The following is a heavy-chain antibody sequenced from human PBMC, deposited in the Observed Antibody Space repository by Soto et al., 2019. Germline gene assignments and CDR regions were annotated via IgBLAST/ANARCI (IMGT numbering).Heavy chain of an antibody. Sequence: GESLKISCKGSGYSFTSYWISWVRQMPGKGLEWMGRIDPSGSYTNYSPSFQGHVTISAGKSISTAYLQWSSLKASDTPMYYCARARTQNPNNYDFWSGYYLEPFDYWGQGTLVTVSS. J-gene: IGHJ4*02. CDR3: ARARTQNPNNYDFWSGYYLEPFDY. CDR2: IDPSGSYT. CDR1: GYSFTSYW. D-gene: IGHD3-3*01. V-gene: IGHV5-10-1*01.